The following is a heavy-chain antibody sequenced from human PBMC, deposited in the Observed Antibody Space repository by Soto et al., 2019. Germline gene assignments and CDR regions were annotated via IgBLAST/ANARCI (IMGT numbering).Heavy chain of an antibody. CDR2: IDSNGGT. CDR1: DDSMSNDR. V-gene: IGHV4-59*08. CDR3: VRQGFGRLHGLVDV. J-gene: IGHJ6*02. D-gene: IGHD3-10*01. Sequence: SEALSVRWSGSDDSMSNDRWSGIRQPTGRRLEWIGYIDSNGGTSYNPSLQSRVTISIDTSTKQFFLKLSSVTAADTAVYYCVRQGFGRLHGLVDVWGQGTTVT.